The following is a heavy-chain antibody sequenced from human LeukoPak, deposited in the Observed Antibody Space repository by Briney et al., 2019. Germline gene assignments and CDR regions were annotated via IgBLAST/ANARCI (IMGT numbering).Heavy chain of an antibody. CDR3: ARGGMTGAFFFLFDY. V-gene: IGHV3-48*03. Sequence: PGGSLRLSCAASGFTFSSYAMSWVRQAPGKGLEWVSYISSSGSTIYYADSVKGRFTISRDNAKNSLYLQMNSLRAEDTAVYYCARGGMTGAFFFLFDYWGQGTLVTVSS. J-gene: IGHJ4*02. CDR2: ISSSGSTI. CDR1: GFTFSSYA. D-gene: IGHD1-14*01.